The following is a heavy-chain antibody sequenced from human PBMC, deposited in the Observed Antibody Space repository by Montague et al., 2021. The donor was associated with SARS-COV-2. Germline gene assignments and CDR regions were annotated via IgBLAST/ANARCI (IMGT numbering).Heavy chain of an antibody. V-gene: IGHV3-9*01. D-gene: IGHD5-12*01. CDR3: AKGQKIQWLVFNSAPDWFDP. CDR1: GFTFDDYV. Sequence: SLRLSCAASGFTFDDYVMHWVRQAPGKGLEWVSGIGWRSGSIGYADSVKGRFTISRDNAKNSLYLQMNSLRAEDTALYHCAKGQKIQWLVFNSAPDWFDPWGQGTLVTGSS. J-gene: IGHJ5*02. CDR2: IGWRSGSI.